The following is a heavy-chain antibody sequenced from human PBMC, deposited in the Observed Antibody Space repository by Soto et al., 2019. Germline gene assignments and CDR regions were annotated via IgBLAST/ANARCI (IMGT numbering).Heavy chain of an antibody. CDR2: ISYDGSNK. CDR3: AMVTGYGPYCYYGMDF. CDR1: GFTFSSYA. J-gene: IGHJ6*02. D-gene: IGHD2-21*02. Sequence: PGGSLRLSCAASGFTFSSYAMHWVRQAPGKGLEWVAVISYDGSNKYYADSVKGRFTISRDNSKNTLYLQMNSLRAEDTAVCYCAMVTGYGPYCYYGMDFWGQGTTVTVSS. V-gene: IGHV3-30-3*01.